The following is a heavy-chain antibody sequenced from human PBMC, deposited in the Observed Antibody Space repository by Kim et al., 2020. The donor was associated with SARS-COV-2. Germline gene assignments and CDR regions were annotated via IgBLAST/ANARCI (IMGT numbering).Heavy chain of an antibody. J-gene: IGHJ3*02. Sequence: ASVKVSCKASGYTFTSYYMHWVRQAPGQGLEWMGIINPSGGSTSYAQKFQGRVTMTRDTSTSTVYMELSSLRSEDTAVYYCARDRSWSMITFGGVIVHDAFDIWGQGTMVTVSS. CDR2: INPSGGST. V-gene: IGHV1-46*01. CDR3: ARDRSWSMITFGGVIVHDAFDI. CDR1: GYTFTSYY. D-gene: IGHD3-16*02.